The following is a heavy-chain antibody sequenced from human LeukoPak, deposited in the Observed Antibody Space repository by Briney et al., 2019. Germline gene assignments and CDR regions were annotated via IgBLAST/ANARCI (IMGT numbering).Heavy chain of an antibody. V-gene: IGHV1-18*01. CDR2: ISAYNGNT. CDR1: GYTFTIYG. CDR3: ARDQDYYDSSGSDY. D-gene: IGHD3-22*01. J-gene: IGHJ4*02. Sequence: ASVKDSCKASGYTFTIYGISWVRQAPGQGLEWMGWISAYNGNTNYAQKLQGRVTMTTDTSTSTAYMELRSLRSDDTAVYYCARDQDYYDSSGSDYWGQGTLVTVSS.